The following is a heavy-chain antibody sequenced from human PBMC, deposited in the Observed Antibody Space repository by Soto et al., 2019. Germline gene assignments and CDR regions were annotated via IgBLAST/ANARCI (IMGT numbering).Heavy chain of an antibody. V-gene: IGHV3-7*03. J-gene: IGHJ6*02. CDR1: GFTFSSYW. Sequence: EVQLVESGGGLVQPGGSLRLSCAASGFTFSSYWMSWVRQAPGKGLEWVANIKQDGSEKYYVDSVKGRFTISRDNAKNSLYRQVNSVRAEDTAVYYCARRGNPLLWFGGGMDVWGQGTTVTVSS. CDR2: IKQDGSEK. D-gene: IGHD3-10*01. CDR3: ARRGNPLLWFGGGMDV.